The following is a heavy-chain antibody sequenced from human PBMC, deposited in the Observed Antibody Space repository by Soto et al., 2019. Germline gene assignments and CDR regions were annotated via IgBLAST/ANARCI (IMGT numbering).Heavy chain of an antibody. J-gene: IGHJ5*02. Sequence: QEQLVQSGAEVKKPGSSVKVSCKASGGLFSSYAISWVRQAPGQGLEWMGGIIPVFGTANYAQKFQGRVTITADESTNTAYMDLSSLKSEDTAIYYCAREVVEGRSVWLDPWGQGTLVSVSS. CDR1: GGLFSSYA. CDR2: IIPVFGTA. V-gene: IGHV1-69*01. CDR3: AREVVEGRSVWLDP. D-gene: IGHD2-15*01.